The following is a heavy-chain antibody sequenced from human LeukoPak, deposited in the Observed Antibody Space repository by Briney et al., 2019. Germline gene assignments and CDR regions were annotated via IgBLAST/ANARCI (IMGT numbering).Heavy chain of an antibody. CDR1: GGSVSSGIYS. J-gene: IGHJ4*02. Sequence: PSETLSLTCTVSGGSVSSGIYSWSWIRQPPGKGLEWIGYIYYSGSSNYNPSLMSRVAISEDTSKNQFSLKLGSVTAADAAVYYCARGESSNWSFDYWGQGTLVTVSP. V-gene: IGHV4-61*01. CDR3: ARGESSNWSFDY. CDR2: IYYSGSS. D-gene: IGHD6-13*01.